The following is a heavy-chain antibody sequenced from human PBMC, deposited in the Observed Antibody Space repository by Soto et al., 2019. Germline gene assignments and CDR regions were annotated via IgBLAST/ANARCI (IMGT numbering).Heavy chain of an antibody. CDR2: IYYSGST. CDR1: GGSISSYY. V-gene: IGHV4-59*08. Sequence: SETLSLTCTVSGGSISSYYWSWIRQPPGKGLEWIGYIYYSGSTNYNPSLKSRVTISVDTSKNQFSLKLSSVTAADTAVYYCARHRRLGELELLWAFDIWGQGTMVTVSS. D-gene: IGHD1-7*01. J-gene: IGHJ3*02. CDR3: ARHRRLGELELLWAFDI.